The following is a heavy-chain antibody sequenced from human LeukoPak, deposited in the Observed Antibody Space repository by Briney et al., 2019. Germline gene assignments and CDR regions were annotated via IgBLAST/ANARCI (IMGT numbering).Heavy chain of an antibody. D-gene: IGHD3-22*01. CDR3: AKDHRYDGSGLKAIFDY. CDR1: GFTVSSNY. V-gene: IGHV3-53*01. Sequence: PGGSLRLSCAASGFTVSSNYMSWVRQAPGKGLEWVSVIYSGGSTYYADSVKGRFTISRDNSKNTLYLQMNSLRAEDTAVYYCAKDHRYDGSGLKAIFDYWGQGTLVTVSS. CDR2: IYSGGST. J-gene: IGHJ4*02.